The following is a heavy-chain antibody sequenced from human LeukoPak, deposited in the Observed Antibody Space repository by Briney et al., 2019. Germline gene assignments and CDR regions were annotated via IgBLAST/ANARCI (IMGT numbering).Heavy chain of an antibody. CDR3: AREGNYGSGRGMDV. D-gene: IGHD3-10*01. V-gene: IGHV4-59*12. Sequence: KPSETLSLTCTVSGGSISSYYWSWIRQPPGKGLEWIGYISYTGSTNYNPSLTSRVTISVDTSKNHFSLKVRSVTAADTAVYYCAREGNYGSGRGMDVWGQGTTVTVSS. J-gene: IGHJ6*02. CDR2: ISYTGST. CDR1: GGSISSYY.